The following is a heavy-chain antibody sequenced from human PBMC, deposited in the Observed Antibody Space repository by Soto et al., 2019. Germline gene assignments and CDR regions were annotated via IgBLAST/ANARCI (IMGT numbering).Heavy chain of an antibody. V-gene: IGHV3-53*01. CDR3: ARGGSRRLQLWFVFDH. D-gene: IGHD5-18*01. CDR1: GFTVSSNY. Sequence: PGGSLRLSCAASGFTVSSNYMSWVRQAPGKGLEWVSVIYSGGSTYYADSVKDRFTISRDNSKNTLYLQLNGLRAEDTAVYYCARGGSRRLQLWFVFDHWGQGTLVTVSS. J-gene: IGHJ4*02. CDR2: IYSGGST.